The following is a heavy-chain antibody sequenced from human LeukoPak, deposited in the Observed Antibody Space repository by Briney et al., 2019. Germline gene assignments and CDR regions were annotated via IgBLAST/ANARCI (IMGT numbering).Heavy chain of an antibody. CDR2: IRKNAEKT. CDR1: EHNFKIYA. J-gene: IGHJ4*02. D-gene: IGHD5-18*01. CDR3: AKCSSGYLSGDY. Sequence: GGSLRLSCVASEHNFKIYAMTWVRQAPGKGLEWVSCIRKNAEKTYYADSVKDRFIISRDDSKNTLYLQMNSLRAEDTAVYYCAKCSSGYLSGDYWGQGTLVTVSS. V-gene: IGHV3-23*01.